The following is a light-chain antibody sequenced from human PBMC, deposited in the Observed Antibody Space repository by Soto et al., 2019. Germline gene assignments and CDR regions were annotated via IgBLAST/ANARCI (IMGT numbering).Light chain of an antibody. CDR2: ENN. V-gene: IGLV1-51*02. CDR3: GTWDSSLTVWV. J-gene: IGLJ3*02. Sequence: QSVLTQPPSVSAAPGQTVTISCAGSSSNIGNNFVSWYQQLPGTAPKLLIYENNKRPSGIPDRFSGSKSGTSASLGITGLQTGDEAVYYCGTWDSSLTVWVFGGGTQLT. CDR1: SSNIGNNF.